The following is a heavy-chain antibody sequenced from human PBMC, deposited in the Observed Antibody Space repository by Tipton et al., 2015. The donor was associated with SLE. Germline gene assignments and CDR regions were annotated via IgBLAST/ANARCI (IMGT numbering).Heavy chain of an antibody. J-gene: IGHJ3*02. CDR1: GYSFSSSW. V-gene: IGHV5-51*03. Sequence: QLVQSGAEVKKPGESLKISCQGSGYSFSSSWIGWVRQMPGKGLEWMGIIYPGDSDYRYSPSFQGQVTISADKSINTAYLQWASLTASDTAIYYCATGHVAVTEQGAFDIWGQGTMLSVSS. CDR3: ATGHVAVTEQGAFDI. CDR2: IYPGDSDY. D-gene: IGHD2-21*02.